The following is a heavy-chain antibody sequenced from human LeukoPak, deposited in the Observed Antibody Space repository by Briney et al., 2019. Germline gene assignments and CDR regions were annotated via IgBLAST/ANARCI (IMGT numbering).Heavy chain of an antibody. CDR1: GITFSSDW. Sequence: GGSLRLSCVASGITFSSDWMSWVRQAPGKGLEWVANIKEDGSEKYYVDSVKGRFTISRDNTKKSLYLQMNSLRAEDTAVYYCARGPTVPYCSGGSCYSDYWGQGTLVTVSS. J-gene: IGHJ4*02. CDR3: ARGPTVPYCSGGSCYSDY. D-gene: IGHD2-15*01. V-gene: IGHV3-7*01. CDR2: IKEDGSEK.